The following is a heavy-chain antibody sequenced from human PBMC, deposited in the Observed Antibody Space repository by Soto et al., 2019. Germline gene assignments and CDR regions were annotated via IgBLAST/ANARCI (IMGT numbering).Heavy chain of an antibody. J-gene: IGHJ3*01. CDR2: LSRGGGTT. CDR3: AKDGQYRTDGFDV. D-gene: IGHD6-6*01. Sequence: EAQLLESGGDWAQPGGSLRLSCAASGFTFSSHGMSWVRQAPGKGLEWIAGLSRGGGTTYYADSVKGRFTISRDNSKNTLDLIMNSLKVEDTXLYYCAKDGQYRTDGFDVWGQGTMVTVSS. V-gene: IGHV3-23*01. CDR1: GFTFSSHG.